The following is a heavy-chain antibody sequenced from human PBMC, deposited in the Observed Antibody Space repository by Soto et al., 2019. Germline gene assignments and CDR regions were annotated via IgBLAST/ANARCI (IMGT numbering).Heavy chain of an antibody. J-gene: IGHJ5*02. Sequence: QVQLQESGPGLVKPSQTLSLTCTVSGGSISSGGYYWSWIRQHPGKGLEWIGYIYYSGSTYYNPSLKSRVTISVDTSKNQFSLKLSSVTAADTAVYYCPRDPPYGSGSPHSDRDGWFDPWGQGTLVTVSS. CDR3: PRDPPYGSGSPHSDRDGWFDP. CDR1: GGSISSGGYY. V-gene: IGHV4-31*03. D-gene: IGHD3-10*01. CDR2: IYYSGST.